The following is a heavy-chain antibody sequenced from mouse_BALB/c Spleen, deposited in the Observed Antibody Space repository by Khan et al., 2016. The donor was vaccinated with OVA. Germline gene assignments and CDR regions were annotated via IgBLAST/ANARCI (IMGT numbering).Heavy chain of an antibody. CDR1: GYTFINYW. CDR3: ARRGLRWDFDY. CDR2: INPSTGYT. J-gene: IGHJ2*01. D-gene: IGHD2-1*01. V-gene: IGHV1-7*01. Sequence: QVQLKQSGAELAKPGASVKMSCKASGYTFINYWILWVKQRPGQGLEWIGYINPSTGYTEYNQNFKDKATLTADKSSSTAYMQLSSLTSEDSAVNYCARRGLRWDFDYGGQGTPLTVSS.